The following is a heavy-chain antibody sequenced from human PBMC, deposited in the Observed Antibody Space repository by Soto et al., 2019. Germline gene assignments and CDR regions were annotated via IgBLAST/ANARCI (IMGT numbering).Heavy chain of an antibody. D-gene: IGHD3-10*01. CDR3: ARTYYYGSGNFDY. Sequence: QLQLQESGPGLVKPSETLSLTCTVSGGSISSSSYYWGWNRQLPGKGLEGSGRIYYSGSTYYNPSLKSRVPISVDTSKNQFSLKLSSVTAADTAVYYCARTYYYGSGNFDYWGQGTLVTVSS. J-gene: IGHJ4*02. CDR1: GGSISSSSYY. CDR2: IYYSGST. V-gene: IGHV4-39*01.